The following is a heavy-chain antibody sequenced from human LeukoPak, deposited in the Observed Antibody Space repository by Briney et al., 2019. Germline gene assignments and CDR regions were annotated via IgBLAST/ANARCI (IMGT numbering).Heavy chain of an antibody. CDR3: ARTGLLRFLEWLFTPFDY. CDR1: GFTFSSYS. Sequence: GGSLRLSCAASGFTFSSYSMNWVRQAPGKGLEGGSYISSSSSTIYYADSVKGRFTISRDNAKNSLYLQMNSLRAEDTAVYYCARTGLLRFLEWLFTPFDYWGQGTLVTVSS. V-gene: IGHV3-48*04. D-gene: IGHD3-3*01. J-gene: IGHJ4*02. CDR2: ISSSSSTI.